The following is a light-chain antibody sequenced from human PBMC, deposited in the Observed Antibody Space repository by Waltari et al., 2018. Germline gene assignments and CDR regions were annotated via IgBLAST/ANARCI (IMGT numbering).Light chain of an antibody. CDR1: NSDVGFYNR. V-gene: IGLV2-18*02. J-gene: IGLJ1*01. CDR2: QVS. Sequence: QSALTQPPSVSGSPGQSVTISCAGTNSDVGFYNRVSWYQQSPGTPPKLIVYQVSNRPAVVPDRFSGSKSGSTASLTISGLQAEDEADYYCYSYTTSGIYVFGTGTKVSVL. CDR3: YSYTTSGIYV.